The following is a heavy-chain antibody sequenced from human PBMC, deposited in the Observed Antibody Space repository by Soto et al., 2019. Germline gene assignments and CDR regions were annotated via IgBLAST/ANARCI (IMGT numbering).Heavy chain of an antibody. Sequence: SETLSLTCSVSGADINTYSWTWIRQPAGKGLEWIGRIYTSASINYNPSLKGRVTLSVDTSTNQVSLRLASVTAADTAIYYCARDREAGYNFYYGMDVWGQGTTVTAP. V-gene: IGHV4-4*07. D-gene: IGHD6-19*01. CDR3: ARDREAGYNFYYGMDV. J-gene: IGHJ6*02. CDR2: IYTSASI. CDR1: GADINTYS.